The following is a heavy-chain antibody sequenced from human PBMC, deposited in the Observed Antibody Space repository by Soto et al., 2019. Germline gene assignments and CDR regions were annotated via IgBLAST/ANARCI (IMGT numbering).Heavy chain of an antibody. CDR3: ARAPGRYCSSTSCYGYYYMDV. V-gene: IGHV4-31*03. CDR1: GGSISRGGYY. Sequence: SETLSLTCTVSGGSISRGGYYWSWIRQHPGKGLEWIGYIYYSGSTYYNPSLKSRVTISVDTSKNQFSLKLSSVTAADTAVYYCARAPGRYCSSTSCYGYYYMDVWGKGTTVTVSS. D-gene: IGHD2-2*01. J-gene: IGHJ6*03. CDR2: IYYSGST.